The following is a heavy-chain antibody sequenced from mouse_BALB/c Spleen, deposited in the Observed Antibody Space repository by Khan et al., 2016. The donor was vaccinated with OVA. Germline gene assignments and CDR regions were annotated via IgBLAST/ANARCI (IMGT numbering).Heavy chain of an antibody. Sequence: EVKLEESGPGLMKPSQSLSLTCTVTGYSITSEFAWNWIRQFPGNKLEWMGYISYSGNTRYNPSLKSLISITRDTSRNQFFLQLNSVTTEDTATYYCARKDYYDYDPFPYGGQGTLVTVSA. CDR2: ISYSGNT. V-gene: IGHV3-2*02. CDR1: GYSITSEFA. CDR3: ARKDYYDYDPFPY. J-gene: IGHJ3*01. D-gene: IGHD2-4*01.